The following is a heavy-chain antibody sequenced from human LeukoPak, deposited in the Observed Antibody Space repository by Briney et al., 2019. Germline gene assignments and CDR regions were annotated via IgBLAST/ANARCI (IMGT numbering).Heavy chain of an antibody. V-gene: IGHV3-21*01. CDR2: ISSSSSYI. CDR3: ARGYDYGDYVVDY. CDR1: GFTFSSYS. J-gene: IGHJ4*02. Sequence: GGSLRLSCAASGFTFSSYSMNWVRQAPGKGLEWVSSISSSSSYIYYADSVKGRFTISRDNAKNSLYLQTNSLRAEDTAVYYCARGYDYGDYVVDYWGQGTLVTVSS. D-gene: IGHD4-17*01.